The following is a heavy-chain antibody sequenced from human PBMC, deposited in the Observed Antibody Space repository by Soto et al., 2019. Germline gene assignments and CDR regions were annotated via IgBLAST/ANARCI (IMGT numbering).Heavy chain of an antibody. CDR1: GGSVSSGSYY. D-gene: IGHD3-16*01. CDR2: IYYSGST. CDR3: ARSRHRYAFRPQGRKAADI. Sequence: SETLSLNCTVSGGSVSSGSYYWRWIRQPPGKGLEWIGYIYYSGSTNYNPSLKIRVTISVDTSKNHFSLKLSAVTAADPAVYYCARSRHRYAFRPQGRKAADIWYQGAM. J-gene: IGHJ3*02. V-gene: IGHV4-61*03.